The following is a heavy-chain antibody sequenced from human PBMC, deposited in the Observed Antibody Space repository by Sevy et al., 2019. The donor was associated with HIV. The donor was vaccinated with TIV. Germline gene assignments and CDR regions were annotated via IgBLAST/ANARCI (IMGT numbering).Heavy chain of an antibody. V-gene: IGHV3-7*01. Sequence: GGSLRLSCAASGFVFSSSWMTWVRQAPGKGLEWVANIKQDGSEKYYVDFLKGRFTISRDNAKNSLYLQMNSLRAEDTAVYYCARLCTGFIYYYYYGMDVWGLGTTVTVSS. CDR2: IKQDGSEK. J-gene: IGHJ6*02. D-gene: IGHD2-2*01. CDR1: GFVFSSSW. CDR3: ARLCTGFIYYYYYGMDV.